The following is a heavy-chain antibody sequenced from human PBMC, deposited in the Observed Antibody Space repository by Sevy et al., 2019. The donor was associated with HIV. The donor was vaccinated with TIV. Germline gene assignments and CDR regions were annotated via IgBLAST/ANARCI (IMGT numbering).Heavy chain of an antibody. D-gene: IGHD3-16*01. CDR1: GFCFSDYR. CDR3: ARDRGEILSSAFDY. Sequence: GGSLRLSCAASGFCFSDYRMHWVSQAPGKGLEWVAVISYDGRNNKYNADSVKGRFTISRDNSKNTLYLQMNSLRAEDTAIYYCARDRGEILSSAFDYWGQGTLVTVSS. J-gene: IGHJ4*02. V-gene: IGHV3-30*03. CDR2: ISYDGRNNK.